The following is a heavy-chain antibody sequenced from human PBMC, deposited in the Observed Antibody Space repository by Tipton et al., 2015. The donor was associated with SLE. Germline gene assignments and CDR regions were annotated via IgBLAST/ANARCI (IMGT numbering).Heavy chain of an antibody. D-gene: IGHD6-6*01. J-gene: IGHJ4*02. CDR2: INHSGST. CDR3: ARGEAQGSSSQCHFDY. Sequence: TLSLTCAVYGGSFSGYYWSWIRQPPGKGLEWIGEINHSGSTNYNPSLKSRVTISVDTSKNQFSLKLSSVTAADTAVYYCARGEAQGSSSQCHFDYWDQGTLVTVSS. V-gene: IGHV4-34*01. CDR1: GGSFSGYY.